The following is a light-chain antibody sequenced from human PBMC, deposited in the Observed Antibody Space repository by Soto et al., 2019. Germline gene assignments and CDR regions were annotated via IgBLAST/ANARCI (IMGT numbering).Light chain of an antibody. CDR1: QSLLHSNGYNY. J-gene: IGKJ5*01. CDR3: MQALQTPIT. CDR2: LGS. Sequence: DIVMTQSPLSLPVTPEEPASISCRSSQSLLHSNGYNYLDWYLQKPGQSPQLLIYLGSNRASGVPDRFSGSGSGTDFTLKISRVEAEDVGVYYCMQALQTPITFGQGTRLENK. V-gene: IGKV2-28*01.